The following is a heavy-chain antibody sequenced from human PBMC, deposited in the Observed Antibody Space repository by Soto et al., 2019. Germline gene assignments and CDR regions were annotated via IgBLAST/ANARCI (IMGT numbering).Heavy chain of an antibody. CDR2: INAGNGNT. J-gene: IGHJ5*02. V-gene: IGHV1-3*01. CDR3: ARDTVLRYFDWLGFDP. Sequence: QVQLVQSGAEVKKPGASVKVSCKASGYTFTSYAMHWVRQAPGQRLEWMGWINAGNGNTKYSQKFQGRVTITRDTFASTSYMDQSSLRSEDTAVYYCARDTVLRYFDWLGFDPWGQGTLVTVSS. D-gene: IGHD3-9*01. CDR1: GYTFTSYA.